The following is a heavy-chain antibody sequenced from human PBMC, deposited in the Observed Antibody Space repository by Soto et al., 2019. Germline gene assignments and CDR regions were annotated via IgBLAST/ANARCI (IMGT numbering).Heavy chain of an antibody. CDR2: ISGSAGSA. Sequence: PGGSLRLSCAASGFTFSTYAMHWVRQAPGKGLEWVSGISGSAGSAYYADSVKGRFTISRDNSQNTLYLQMNSLRAEDTALYYCAKDYWPRTVSNYNYYNGMDVWGQGTTVTVSS. V-gene: IGHV3-23*01. CDR3: AKDYWPRTVSNYNYYNGMDV. CDR1: GFTFSTYA. D-gene: IGHD4-4*01. J-gene: IGHJ6*02.